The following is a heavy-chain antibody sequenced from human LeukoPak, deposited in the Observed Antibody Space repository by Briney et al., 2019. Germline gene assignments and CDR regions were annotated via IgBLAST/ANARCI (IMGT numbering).Heavy chain of an antibody. Sequence: SEALSLTCTVSGGSVSSYYWSWIRQPPRKGLEWIGYIYYSGSTNYNPSLKSRVTISVDTSKNQFSLKLSSVTAADTAVYYCASYTTVTNPDAFDTWGQGTMVTVSS. CDR3: ASYTTVTNPDAFDT. CDR1: GGSVSSYY. V-gene: IGHV4-59*02. CDR2: IYYSGST. D-gene: IGHD4-17*01. J-gene: IGHJ3*02.